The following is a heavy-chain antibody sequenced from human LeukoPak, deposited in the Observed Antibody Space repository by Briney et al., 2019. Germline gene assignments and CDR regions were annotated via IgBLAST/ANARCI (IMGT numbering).Heavy chain of an antibody. Sequence: HPGGSLRLSCAASGFTFSSYGMHWVRQAPGKGLEWVAVIWYDGSNKYYADSVKGRFTISRDNSKNTLYLQMNSLRAEDTAVYYCTKDKGVSITDAGTGDYWGQGTLVTVSS. CDR2: IWYDGSNK. CDR3: TKDKGVSITDAGTGDY. V-gene: IGHV3-33*06. J-gene: IGHJ4*02. D-gene: IGHD6-13*01. CDR1: GFTFSSYG.